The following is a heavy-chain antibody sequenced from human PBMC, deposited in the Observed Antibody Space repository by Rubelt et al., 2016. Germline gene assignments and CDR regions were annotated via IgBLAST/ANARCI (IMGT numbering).Heavy chain of an antibody. V-gene: IGHV4-39*02. CDR2: IHHSGST. CDR3: ARDKRRTGTPIKVFDY. D-gene: IGHD1-1*01. Sequence: QLQLQESGPGLVKPSETLSLTCTVSGGSISSTTYYWGWFRQPPRKGLEWLGRIHHSGSTYYNPSLQIRITLSVNTSKNHVSRKWGAGRGAETAMYYCARDKRRTGTPIKVFDYWGQGTLVTVSS. J-gene: IGHJ4*02. CDR1: GGSISSTTYY.